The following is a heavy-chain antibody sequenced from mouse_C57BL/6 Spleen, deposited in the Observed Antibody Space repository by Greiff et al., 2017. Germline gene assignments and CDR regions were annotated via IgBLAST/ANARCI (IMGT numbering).Heavy chain of an antibody. V-gene: IGHV5-16*01. CDR3: ARGGVTTDWYFDV. J-gene: IGHJ1*03. D-gene: IGHD2-2*01. Sequence: EVKLMESEGGLVQPGSSMKLSCTASGFTFSDYYMAWVRQVPEKGLEWVANINYDGSSTYYLDSLKSRFIISRDNAKNILYLQMSSRKSEDTATYYCARGGVTTDWYFDVWGTGTTVTVSS. CDR2: INYDGSST. CDR1: GFTFSDYY.